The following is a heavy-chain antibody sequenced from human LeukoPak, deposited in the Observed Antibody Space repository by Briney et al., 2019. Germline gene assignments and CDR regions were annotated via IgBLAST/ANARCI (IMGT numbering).Heavy chain of an antibody. V-gene: IGHV4-39*07. CDR3: ARAVGATRSIDY. J-gene: IGHJ4*02. D-gene: IGHD1-26*01. CDR2: IYYSGST. Sequence: SETLSLTCTVSGGSISSSSYYWGWIRQPPGKGLEWIGSIYYSGSTYYNPSLKSRVTISVDTSKNQFSLKLSSVTAADTAVHYCARAVGATRSIDYWGQGTLVTVSS. CDR1: GGSISSSSYY.